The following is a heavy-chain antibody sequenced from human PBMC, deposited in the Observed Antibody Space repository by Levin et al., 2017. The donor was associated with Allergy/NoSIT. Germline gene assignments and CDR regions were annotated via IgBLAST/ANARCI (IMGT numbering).Heavy chain of an antibody. CDR1: VGSIRGYY. J-gene: IGHJ4*02. Sequence: SQTLSLTCPVSVGSIRGYYWSWIRQPPGKGLEWIGYISYSGSTDYNPSLKSRVAISIDSSKKQFSLKLRSVTAADTAVYYCARSAGSGNYFDYWGQGTLVTVSS. CDR2: ISYSGST. CDR3: ARSAGSGNYFDY. D-gene: IGHD3-10*01. V-gene: IGHV4-59*01.